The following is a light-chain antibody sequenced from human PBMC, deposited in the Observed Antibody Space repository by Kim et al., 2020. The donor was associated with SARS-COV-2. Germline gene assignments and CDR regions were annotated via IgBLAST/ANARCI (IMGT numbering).Light chain of an antibody. CDR1: KLGDKY. J-gene: IGLJ2*01. CDR2: QDS. V-gene: IGLV3-1*01. CDR3: QAWDSSTVV. Sequence: SYELTQPPSVSVPPGQTASITCSGDKLGDKYACWYQQKPGQSPVLVIYQDSKRPLGIPERFSGSNSGNTATLTISGTQAMDEADYYCQAWDSSTVVFGGGTQLTVL.